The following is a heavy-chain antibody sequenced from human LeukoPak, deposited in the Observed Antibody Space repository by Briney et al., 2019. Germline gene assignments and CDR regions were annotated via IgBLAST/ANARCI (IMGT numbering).Heavy chain of an antibody. CDR2: INHSGST. V-gene: IGHV4-34*01. Sequence: SETLSLTCAVYGGSFSGYYWSWIRQPPGKGLEWIGEINHSGSTNYNPSLKSRVTISVDTSKNQFSLRLSSVTAADTAVYYCARGGYSYGFKAFDIWSQGTKVTVSS. D-gene: IGHD5-18*01. J-gene: IGHJ3*02. CDR1: GGSFSGYY. CDR3: ARGGYSYGFKAFDI.